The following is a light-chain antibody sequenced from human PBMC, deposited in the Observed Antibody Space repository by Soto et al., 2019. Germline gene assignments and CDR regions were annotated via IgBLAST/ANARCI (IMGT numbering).Light chain of an antibody. CDR2: KIS. Sequence: VMTQTPNSLPVTLVQLFSIFCRPTPILVHSDGNTYLSWFHQRPGQPPRLLLYKISNRFSGVPDRFSGSGAETDFTLKITRVEDEDVGVYYCMQATRVTRSLGQGTKV. J-gene: IGKJ1*01. CDR1: PILVHSDGNTY. V-gene: IGKV2-24*01. CDR3: MQATRVTRS.